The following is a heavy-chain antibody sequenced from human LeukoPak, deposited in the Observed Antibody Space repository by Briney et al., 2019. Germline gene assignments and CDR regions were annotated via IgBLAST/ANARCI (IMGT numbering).Heavy chain of an antibody. J-gene: IGHJ3*02. CDR1: GGSFSGYY. Sequence: SETLSLTCAVYGGSFSGYYWSWIRQPPGKGLEWIGEINHSGSTNYNPSLKSRVTISVDTSKNQFSLKLSSVTAADTAVYYYARLRYFASGAFDIWGQGTMVTVSS. CDR2: INHSGST. V-gene: IGHV4-34*01. CDR3: ARLRYFASGAFDI. D-gene: IGHD3-9*01.